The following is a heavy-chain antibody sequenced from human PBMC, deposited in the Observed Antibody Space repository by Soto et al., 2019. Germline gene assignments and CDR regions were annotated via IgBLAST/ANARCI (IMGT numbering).Heavy chain of an antibody. D-gene: IGHD2-15*01. CDR3: AKDVIGYCSVPNRHIFAF. J-gene: IGHJ1*01. Sequence: WSLRLSCAASGFTLSSYMMNWVRQAPGQGLEWISYISNSGSSIGYADSVKGRFTISRDNAKNSLYLPMNSLRAEDTAVYLCAKDVIGYCSVPNRHIFAFRGQRTVVIVSS. CDR1: GFTLSSYM. CDR2: ISNSGSSI. V-gene: IGHV3-48*04.